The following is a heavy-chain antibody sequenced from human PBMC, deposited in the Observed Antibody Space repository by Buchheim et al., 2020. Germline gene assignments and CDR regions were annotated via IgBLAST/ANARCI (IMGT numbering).Heavy chain of an antibody. CDR3: AKDMGRWYRLSYYYDSSGYD. J-gene: IGHJ4*02. CDR2: ISGSGGST. V-gene: IGHV3-23*04. D-gene: IGHD3-22*01. CDR1: GFTFSSYA. Sequence: EVQLVESGGGLVQPGGSLRLSCAASGFTFSSYAMSWVRQAPGKGLEWVSAISGSGGSTYYADSVKGRFTISRDNSKNTLYLQMNSLRAEDTAVYYWAKDMGRWYRLSYYYDSSGYDWGQGTL.